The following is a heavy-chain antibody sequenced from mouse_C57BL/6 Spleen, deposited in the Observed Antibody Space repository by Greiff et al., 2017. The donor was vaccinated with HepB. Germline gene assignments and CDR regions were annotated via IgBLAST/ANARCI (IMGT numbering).Heavy chain of an antibody. CDR2: INPYNGDT. J-gene: IGHJ2*01. CDR3: ARWDYGSSPFDY. CDR1: GYSFTGYF. V-gene: IGHV1-20*01. Sequence: EVQLQQSGPELVKPGDSVKISCKASGYSFTGYFMNWVMQSHGKSLEWIGRINPYNGDTFYNQKFKGKATLTVDKSSSTAHMELRSLTSEDSAVYYCARWDYGSSPFDYWGQGTTLTVSS. D-gene: IGHD1-1*01.